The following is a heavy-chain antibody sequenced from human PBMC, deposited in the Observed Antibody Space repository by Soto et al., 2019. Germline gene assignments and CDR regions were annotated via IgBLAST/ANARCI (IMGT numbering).Heavy chain of an antibody. D-gene: IGHD6-19*01. J-gene: IGHJ4*02. CDR3: AKEGEHSSGWANFDY. Sequence: GGSLRLSCAASGFPFSSYAMSWVRQAPGKGLEWVSAISGSGGSTYYADYVKGRFTISRDSSKNTLYLQMNSLRAEDMAVYYCAKEGEHSSGWANFDYWGQGTLVTVSS. CDR2: ISGSGGST. CDR1: GFPFSSYA. V-gene: IGHV3-23*01.